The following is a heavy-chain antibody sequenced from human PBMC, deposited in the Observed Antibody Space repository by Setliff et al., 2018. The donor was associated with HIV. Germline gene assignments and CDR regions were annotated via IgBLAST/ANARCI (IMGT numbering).Heavy chain of an antibody. CDR3: ARQGAGYSDDY. Sequence: KTSETLSLTCTVSGGSISSGSYYWSWIRQPAGKGLEWIGRIYTSGSTNYNPSLKSRVTISVDTSRNQFSLKLSSVTAADTAVYYCARQGAGYSDDYWGQGTLVTVSS. CDR1: GGSISSGSYY. V-gene: IGHV4-61*02. D-gene: IGHD5-18*01. J-gene: IGHJ4*02. CDR2: IYTSGST.